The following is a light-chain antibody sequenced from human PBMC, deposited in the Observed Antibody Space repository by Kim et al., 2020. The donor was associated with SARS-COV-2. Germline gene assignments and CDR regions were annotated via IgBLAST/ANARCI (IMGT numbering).Light chain of an antibody. V-gene: IGLV3-1*01. Sequence: SSELTQPPSVSVSPGQTASITCSGDKLGDKYACWYQQKPGQSPVLVIYQDSKRPSGIPERFSGSNSGNTATLTISGTQAMDEADYYCQAWDGVFGGGTQLTVL. CDR1: KLGDKY. CDR3: QAWDGV. J-gene: IGLJ2*01. CDR2: QDS.